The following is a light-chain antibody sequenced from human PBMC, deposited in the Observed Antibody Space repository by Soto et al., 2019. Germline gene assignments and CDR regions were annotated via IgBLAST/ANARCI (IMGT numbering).Light chain of an antibody. CDR2: EGS. V-gene: IGLV2-23*03. CDR3: CSYAGSSTFFYV. CDR1: SSDVGSYNL. J-gene: IGLJ1*01. Sequence: QSALTHPASVSGSPGQSITISCTGTSSDVGSYNLVSWYQQHPGKAPKLMIYEGSKRPSGVSNRSSGSKSGNTASLTISGLQAEDEADYYCCSYAGSSTFFYVLGTGTKAT.